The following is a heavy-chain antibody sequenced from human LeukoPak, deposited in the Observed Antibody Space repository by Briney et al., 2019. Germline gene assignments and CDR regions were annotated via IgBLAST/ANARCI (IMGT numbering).Heavy chain of an antibody. CDR3: AKDPTLKKGIAVAGMDY. CDR2: ISGSGGST. J-gene: IGHJ4*02. V-gene: IGHV3-23*01. Sequence: PGGSLRLSCAASGFTFSSYAMSWVRQAPGKGLEWVSAISGSGGSTYYADSVKGRFTISRDNSKNTLYLQMNSLRAEDTAVYYCAKDPTLKKGIAVAGMDYWGQGTLVTVSS. CDR1: GFTFSSYA. D-gene: IGHD6-19*01.